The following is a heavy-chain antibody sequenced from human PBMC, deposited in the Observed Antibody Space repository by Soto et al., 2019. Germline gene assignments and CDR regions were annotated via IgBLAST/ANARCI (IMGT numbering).Heavy chain of an antibody. D-gene: IGHD6-13*01. CDR2: IYYSGST. V-gene: IGHV4-39*01. CDR3: ARLIAAAGVYYFDY. CDR1: GGSISSSSYY. Sequence: QLQLQESGPGLVKPSETLSLTCTVSGGSISSSSYYWGWIRQPPGKGLEWIGRIYYSGSTYYNPSLKSRVTISVDTSKNQFSLKLSSVTAADTAVYYCARLIAAAGVYYFDYWGQGTLVTVSS. J-gene: IGHJ4*02.